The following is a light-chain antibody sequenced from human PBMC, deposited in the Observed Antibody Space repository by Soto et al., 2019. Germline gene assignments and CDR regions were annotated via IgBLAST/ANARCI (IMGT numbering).Light chain of an antibody. V-gene: IGKV1-27*01. CDR2: GAS. CDR1: QAISNS. Sequence: DIQMTQSPSSLSASVGDRVTITCRASQAISNSLAWYQQKPGKVPKLLIYGASTLQSGVPSRFSGSGSGTDFTLTISSLQPEDVATYYCQTYNSPPITFGQGTRLEIK. J-gene: IGKJ5*01. CDR3: QTYNSPPIT.